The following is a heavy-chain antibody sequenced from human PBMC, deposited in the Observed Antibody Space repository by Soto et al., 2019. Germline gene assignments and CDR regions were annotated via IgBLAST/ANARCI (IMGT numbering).Heavy chain of an antibody. D-gene: IGHD6-13*01. Sequence: GGSLRLSCAASGFTFSDYYMSWIRQAPGKGLEWVSYIVSSSAYTNYADSVKGRFTISRDNAKNSLYLEMNSLRAEDTAVYYCARLRASSWYMGGYLDYWGQGTLVTVSS. CDR1: GFTFSDYY. CDR3: ARLRASSWYMGGYLDY. V-gene: IGHV3-11*06. J-gene: IGHJ4*02. CDR2: IVSSSAYT.